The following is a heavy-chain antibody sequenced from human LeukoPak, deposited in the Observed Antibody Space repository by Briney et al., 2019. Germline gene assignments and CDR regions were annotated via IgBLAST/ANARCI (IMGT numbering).Heavy chain of an antibody. D-gene: IGHD2-15*01. Sequence: GPVKVSCKASGYTFTSYYMHWVRQAPGQGLEWMGIINPSGGSTSYAQKFQGRVTMTRDTSTSTVYMELSSLTSDDTAVYYCARGVVAATFYYYMDVWGKGTTVTVSS. CDR2: INPSGGST. V-gene: IGHV1-46*01. CDR1: GYTFTSYY. CDR3: ARGVVAATFYYYMDV. J-gene: IGHJ6*03.